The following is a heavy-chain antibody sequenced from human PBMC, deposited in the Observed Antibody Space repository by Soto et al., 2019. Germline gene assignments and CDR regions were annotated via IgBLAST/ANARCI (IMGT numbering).Heavy chain of an antibody. Sequence: PGGSLRLSCSASGFSLSDYYMTWIRQAPGKGLELLSYISPGGDIIKYADPVKGRFIISRDNAKNSLYLHMNSLRAEDTAVYYCTRDPRMTDFWGQGTLVTVSS. V-gene: IGHV3-11*01. CDR2: ISPGGDII. CDR3: TRDPRMTDF. J-gene: IGHJ4*02. CDR1: GFSLSDYY.